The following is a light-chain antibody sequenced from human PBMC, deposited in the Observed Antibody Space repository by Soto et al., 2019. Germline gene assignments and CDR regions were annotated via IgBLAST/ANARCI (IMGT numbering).Light chain of an antibody. CDR3: QQYGSSP. CDR2: GAS. CDR1: QSVSSSY. J-gene: IGKJ4*01. V-gene: IGKV3-20*01. Sequence: EIVLTQSPGTLPLSPGERATLSCRAIQSVSSSYLAGYKQKHGQAPRLPIWGASSRATGIPDMFSGSGSGTDFTLTISRLEPEDFAVYYCQQYGSSPFGGGTKVEIK.